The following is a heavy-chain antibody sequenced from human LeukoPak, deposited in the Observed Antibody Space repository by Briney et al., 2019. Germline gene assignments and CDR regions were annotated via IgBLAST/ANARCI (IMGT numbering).Heavy chain of an antibody. D-gene: IGHD2-15*01. CDR2: VSNDGSNK. V-gene: IGHV3-30*18. CDR1: GFTVSSNY. CDR3: AKEGFGWYYYDN. Sequence: GGSLRLSCAASGFTVSSNYMSWVRQAPGKGLEWVAVVSNDGSNKNYAESVKGRFTISRDNSKNTLYLQMNSLRAEDTAVYYCAKEGFGWYYYDNWGQGTLVTVSS. J-gene: IGHJ4*02.